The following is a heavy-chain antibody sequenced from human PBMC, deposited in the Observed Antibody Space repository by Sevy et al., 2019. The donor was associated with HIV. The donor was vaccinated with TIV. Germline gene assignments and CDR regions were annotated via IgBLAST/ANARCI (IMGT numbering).Heavy chain of an antibody. Sequence: GGSLRLSCAASGFTFAKYSMSWVRQAPGKGLEWVSTLSFGCGRINYADSVKGRFTISRDDSKNTLFLQMNSLRAEDTATYFCAREGCTQPHDYWGQRTLVTVSS. V-gene: IGHV3-23*01. J-gene: IGHJ4*02. CDR2: LSFGCGRI. CDR3: AREGCTQPHDY. D-gene: IGHD2-8*01. CDR1: GFTFAKYS.